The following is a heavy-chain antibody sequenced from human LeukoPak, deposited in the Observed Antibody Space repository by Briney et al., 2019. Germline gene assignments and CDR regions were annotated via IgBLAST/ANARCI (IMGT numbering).Heavy chain of an antibody. J-gene: IGHJ4*02. CDR1: GFTFSSYS. CDR3: ARSYSSGFAIDY. V-gene: IGHV3-21*01. D-gene: IGHD6-19*01. CDR2: ISSSSSYI. Sequence: PGGSLRLSCAASGFTFSSYSMNWVRQAPGKGLEWVSSISSSSSYIYYADSVKGRCTISRDNAKNSLYLQMNSLRAEDTAVYYCARSYSSGFAIDYWGQGTLVTVSS.